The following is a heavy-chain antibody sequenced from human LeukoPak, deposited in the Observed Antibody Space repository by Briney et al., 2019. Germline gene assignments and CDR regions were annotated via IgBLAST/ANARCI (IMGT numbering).Heavy chain of an antibody. D-gene: IGHD3-10*01. CDR3: ARTPDGADY. J-gene: IGHJ4*02. V-gene: IGHV3-7*01. CDR1: GFTFNNYW. Sequence: PGGSLRLSCAASGFTFNNYWMTWFRQAPGKGLEWVANIKQDGTEIFYVDSVRGRFIISRDNVENSLYLQMNSLRVEDTAVYYCARTPDGADYWGQGTLVTVSS. CDR2: IKQDGTEI.